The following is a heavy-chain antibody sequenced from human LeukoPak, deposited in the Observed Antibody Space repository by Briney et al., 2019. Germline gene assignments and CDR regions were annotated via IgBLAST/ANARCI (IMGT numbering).Heavy chain of an antibody. CDR2: ISSSGNKI. Sequence: GGSLRLSCAASGFPFSSYEMNWVRQAPGKRLQWVSYISSSGNKIYYAASVKGRFTISRDNAKNSLYLQIDSLRAEDTAVYYCGRGQRPQYTSTWDNWFDPWGQGTQVTVSS. V-gene: IGHV3-48*03. CDR1: GFPFSSYE. J-gene: IGHJ5*02. D-gene: IGHD2-2*01. CDR3: GRGQRPQYTSTWDNWFDP.